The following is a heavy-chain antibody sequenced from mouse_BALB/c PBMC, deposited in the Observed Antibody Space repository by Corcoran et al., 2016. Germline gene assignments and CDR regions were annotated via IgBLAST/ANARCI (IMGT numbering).Heavy chain of an antibody. CDR2: IDPANGNT. V-gene: IGHV14-3*02. CDR3: AGCDWYFDV. CDR1: GFNIKDTY. Sequence: EVQLQQSGAELVKPGASVKLSCTASGFNIKDTYMHWVKQRPEQGLEWIGRIDPANGNTKYDPKFQGKATITADTSSNTAYLQLSSLTSEDTAVYYCAGCDWYFDVWGAGTTVTVSS. J-gene: IGHJ1*01.